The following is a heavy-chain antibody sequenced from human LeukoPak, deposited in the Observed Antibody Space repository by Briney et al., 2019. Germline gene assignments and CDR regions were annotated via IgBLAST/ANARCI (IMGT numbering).Heavy chain of an antibody. Sequence: GGSLRLSCAASGFTFSSYWMSWVRQAPGKGLEWVANIKQDGSEKYYVDSVKGRFTISRDNAKNSLYLQMNSLRAEDTALYHCARGYSGSYLLDYWGQGTLVTVSS. CDR2: IKQDGSEK. CDR1: GFTFSSYW. J-gene: IGHJ4*02. D-gene: IGHD1-26*01. CDR3: ARGYSGSYLLDY. V-gene: IGHV3-7*03.